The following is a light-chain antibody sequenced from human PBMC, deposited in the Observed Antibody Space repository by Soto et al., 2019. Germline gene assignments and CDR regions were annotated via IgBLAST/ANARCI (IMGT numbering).Light chain of an antibody. V-gene: IGLV1-44*01. CDR1: SSNIGSHT. CDR3: AAWDDTLNAAV. J-gene: IGLJ2*01. CDR2: SGN. Sequence: QSVLTQPYSASGTPGQRVTISGSGSSSNIGSHTLNWYQQLPGSAPSLLIYSGNQRPSGVPDRFSGSTSGTSASLAISGLQSEDEAEYYCAAWDDTLNAAVFGGGTKLTVL.